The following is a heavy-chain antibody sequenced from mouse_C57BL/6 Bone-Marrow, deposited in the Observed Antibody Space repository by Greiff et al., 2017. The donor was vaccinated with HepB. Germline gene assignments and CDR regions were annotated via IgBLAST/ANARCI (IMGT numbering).Heavy chain of an antibody. CDR2: ILTGSCST. Sequence: QSGAELMKPGASVKLSCQATGYPFTVYWIEWVKPRPGPGLEWIGEILTGSCSTNYNEKFKGKATFTADTSSNTAYMQLSSLTTEDAAIYYCARLTGTNYWGQGTTLTVSS. D-gene: IGHD4-1*01. V-gene: IGHV1-9*01. CDR3: ARLTGTNY. J-gene: IGHJ2*01. CDR1: GYPFTVYW.